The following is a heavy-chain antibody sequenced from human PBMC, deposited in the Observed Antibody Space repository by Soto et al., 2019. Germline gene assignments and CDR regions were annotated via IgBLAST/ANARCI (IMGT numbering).Heavy chain of an antibody. D-gene: IGHD1-1*01. J-gene: IGHJ5*02. Sequence: SETLSLTCAVSGGSISSGGYSWNWIRQPPGKGLEWIGYIYHSGSTLYNPSLKSRVTISVDKSKNQFSLKLSSVTAADTAVYYCARDQLEGNWFDPSGQGTLVTVAS. CDR2: IYHSGST. CDR3: ARDQLEGNWFDP. V-gene: IGHV4-30-2*01. CDR1: GGSISSGGYS.